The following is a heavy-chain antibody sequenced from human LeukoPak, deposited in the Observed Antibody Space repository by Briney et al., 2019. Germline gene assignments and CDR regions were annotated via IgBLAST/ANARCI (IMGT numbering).Heavy chain of an antibody. J-gene: IGHJ5*02. V-gene: IGHV1-2*02. CDR3: ARDRDSSGYYLGWFDP. CDR1: GYTFTGYY. Sequence: ASVKVSCKASGYTFTGYYMHWVRQAPGQGLEWMGWINPNSGGTNYAQKFQGRVTMTRDTSISTAYMELSRLRSDDTAVYYCARDRDSSGYYLGWFDPWGQETLVTVSS. CDR2: INPNSGGT. D-gene: IGHD3-22*01.